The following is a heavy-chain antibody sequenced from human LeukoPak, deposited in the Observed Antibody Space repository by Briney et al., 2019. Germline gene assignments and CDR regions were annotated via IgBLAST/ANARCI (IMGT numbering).Heavy chain of an antibody. V-gene: IGHV3-23*01. Sequence: GGSLRLSCAASGFTVGSYAMIWVRQAPGEGLEWVSAITGAADNTNYAHSVKGRFSISRDNSKNTVYLQLNSLRAEDTAVYYCATAAMLPLTNWFDPWGRGTLVTVSS. D-gene: IGHD2-15*01. J-gene: IGHJ5*02. CDR3: ATAAMLPLTNWFDP. CDR2: ITGAADNT. CDR1: GFTVGSYA.